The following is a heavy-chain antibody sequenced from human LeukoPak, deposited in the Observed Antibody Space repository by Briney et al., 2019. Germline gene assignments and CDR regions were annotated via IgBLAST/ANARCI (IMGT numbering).Heavy chain of an antibody. Sequence: GASVKVSCKTSGFSFVDYGVNWLRQAPGQGLEWMGWINPYNGNTKYAQKLQGRATVTTDTSTNTTYLEVRSLRSDDTAVYYCARGEMATRPSDYWGQGTLVTVSS. V-gene: IGHV1-18*01. CDR1: GFSFVDYG. CDR2: INPYNGNT. D-gene: IGHD5-24*01. CDR3: ARGEMATRPSDY. J-gene: IGHJ4*02.